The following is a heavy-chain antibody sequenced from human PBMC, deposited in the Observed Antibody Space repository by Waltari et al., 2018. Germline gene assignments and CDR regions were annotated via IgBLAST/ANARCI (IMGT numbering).Heavy chain of an antibody. J-gene: IGHJ4*02. Sequence: QVHLVQSGTELKKPGASVKVSCKASGYNFTTYAIHWVRLAPGQGLEWMGWVNTGNGNTKYSQRFQDRVTFTRDTSATTAFMELSRLRSEDTAVYYCARSSLGYHFDFWGQGTPVTVSS. CDR1: GYNFTTYA. D-gene: IGHD3-16*02. V-gene: IGHV1-3*04. CDR2: VNTGNGNT. CDR3: ARSSLGYHFDF.